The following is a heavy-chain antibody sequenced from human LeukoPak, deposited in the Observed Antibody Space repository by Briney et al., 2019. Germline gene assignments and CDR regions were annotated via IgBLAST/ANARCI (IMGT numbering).Heavy chain of an antibody. CDR1: GSTFSSYA. J-gene: IGHJ4*02. V-gene: IGHV3-23*01. CDR3: AKGVDYDILTD. CDR2: ISSSGGST. D-gene: IGHD3-9*01. Sequence: GGSLRLSCAASGSTFSSYAMSWVRQAPGKGLEWVSSISSSGGSTYYADSVKGRFTISRDNSKNTLYLQMNSLRAEDTAVYYCAKGVDYDILTDWGQGTLVTVSS.